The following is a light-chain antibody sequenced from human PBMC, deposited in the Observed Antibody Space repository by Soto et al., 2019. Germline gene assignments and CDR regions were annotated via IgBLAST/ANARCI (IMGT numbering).Light chain of an antibody. CDR2: GAS. V-gene: IGKV3-20*01. Sequence: IVLTQSPGALSLSPGERATLSCRASQSVGSYVAWYQQKAGQAPRILIYGASNMATGIPDRFSGSESGTEFTLTINRLEPEDFAVYYCQQYGSSLRTFGQGNRVEI. J-gene: IGKJ1*01. CDR3: QQYGSSLRT. CDR1: QSVGSY.